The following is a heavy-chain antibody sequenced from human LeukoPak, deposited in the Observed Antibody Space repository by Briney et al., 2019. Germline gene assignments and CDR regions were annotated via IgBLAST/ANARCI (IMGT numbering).Heavy chain of an antibody. CDR3: ARGRTMVGPDDY. D-gene: IGHD3-10*02. CDR1: GGSFSTSG. J-gene: IGHJ4*02. V-gene: IGHV1-46*01. CDR2: INPSGGST. Sequence: ASVKVSCKASGGSFSTSGFSWVRQAPGQGLEWMGIINPSGGSTSYAQKFQGRVTMTRDMSTSTVYMELSSLRSEDTAVYYCARGRTMVGPDDYWGQGTLVTVSS.